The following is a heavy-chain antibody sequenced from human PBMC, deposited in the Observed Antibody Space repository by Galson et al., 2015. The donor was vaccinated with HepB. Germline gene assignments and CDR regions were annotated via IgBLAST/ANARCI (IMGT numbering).Heavy chain of an antibody. J-gene: IGHJ4*02. CDR2: IYYSGNT. D-gene: IGHD2-21*02. Sequence: ETLSLTCTVSGGSVSSRYAYWGWIRQPPGKGLEWIGTIYYSGNTYYNPSLKSRVTISVDTSRNQFSLKFYSATAADTAVYYCARHDRAYCGGDCYPFDHWGQGILVTVSS. CDR1: GGSVSSRYAY. CDR3: ARHDRAYCGGDCYPFDH. V-gene: IGHV4-39*01.